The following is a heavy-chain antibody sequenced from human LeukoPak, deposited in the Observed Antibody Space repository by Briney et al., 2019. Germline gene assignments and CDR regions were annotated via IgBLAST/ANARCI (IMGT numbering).Heavy chain of an antibody. Sequence: SVKVSCKASGGTFSSNAISWVRQAPGQGLEWMGGIIPIFGTANYAQKFQGRVTITTDESTSTAYMELSSLRSEDTAVYYCARIADFVPVNRVYYDSSGYYLAFDIWGQGTMVTVSS. CDR3: ARIADFVPVNRVYYDSSGYYLAFDI. CDR2: IIPIFGTA. V-gene: IGHV1-69*05. D-gene: IGHD3-22*01. CDR1: GGTFSSNA. J-gene: IGHJ3*02.